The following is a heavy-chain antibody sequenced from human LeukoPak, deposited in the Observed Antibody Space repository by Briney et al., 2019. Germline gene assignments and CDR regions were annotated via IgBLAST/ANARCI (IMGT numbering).Heavy chain of an antibody. J-gene: IGHJ4*02. CDR1: GFTFSSYA. CDR2: ISYDGSNK. Sequence: GRSLRLSCAASGFTFSSYAMHWVRQAPGKGLEWVAVISYDGSNKYYADSVKGRFTISRDNFKNTLYLQMNSLRAEDTAVYYCARGPWGVSSGYYGYFDYWGQGTLVTVSS. D-gene: IGHD3-22*01. CDR3: ARGPWGVSSGYYGYFDY. V-gene: IGHV3-30-3*01.